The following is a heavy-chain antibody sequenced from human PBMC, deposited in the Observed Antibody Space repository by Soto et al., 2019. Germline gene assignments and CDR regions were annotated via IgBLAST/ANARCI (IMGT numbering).Heavy chain of an antibody. D-gene: IGHD3-10*01. CDR1: GGSISSYY. V-gene: IGHV4-59*01. CDR2: IYYSGGT. J-gene: IGHJ5*02. Sequence: SETLSLTCTVSGGSISSYYWSWIRQPPGKGLEWIGYIYYSGGTNYNPSLKSRVTISVDTSKNQFSLKLSSVTAADTAVYYCARGRVTMVRGNWFDPWGQGTLVTVSS. CDR3: ARGRVTMVRGNWFDP.